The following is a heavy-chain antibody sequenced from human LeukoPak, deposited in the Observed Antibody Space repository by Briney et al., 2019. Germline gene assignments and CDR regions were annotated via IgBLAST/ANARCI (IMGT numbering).Heavy chain of an antibody. Sequence: GSLRLSCAASGFTFSSYWMSWIRQAPGKGLEWVANIKQDGSEKYYVDSVKGRFTISRDNAKNSLYLQMNSLRAEDTAVYYCARGVPHYDFWSGYYTPVPYGMDVWGQGTTVTVSS. D-gene: IGHD3-3*01. V-gene: IGHV3-7*03. CDR1: GFTFSSYW. CDR3: ARGVPHYDFWSGYYTPVPYGMDV. J-gene: IGHJ6*02. CDR2: IKQDGSEK.